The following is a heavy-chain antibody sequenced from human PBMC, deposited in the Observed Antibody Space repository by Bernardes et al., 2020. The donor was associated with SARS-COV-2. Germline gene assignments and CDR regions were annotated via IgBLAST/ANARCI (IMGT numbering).Heavy chain of an antibody. CDR3: ARDLVIVLDDGAPFDYYYYGMDV. Sequence: SETLSLTCTVSGGSISSGGYYWSWIRQHPGKGLEWIGYIYYSGSTYYNPSLKSRVTISVDTSKNQFSLKLSSVTAADTAVYYCARDLVIVLDDGAPFDYYYYGMDVWGQGTTVTVSS. J-gene: IGHJ6*02. D-gene: IGHD3-22*01. CDR1: GGSISSGGYY. CDR2: IYYSGST. V-gene: IGHV4-31*03.